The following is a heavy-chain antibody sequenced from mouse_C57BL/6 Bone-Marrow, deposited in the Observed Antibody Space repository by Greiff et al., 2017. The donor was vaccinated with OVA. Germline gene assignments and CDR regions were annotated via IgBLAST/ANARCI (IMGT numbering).Heavy chain of an antibody. Sequence: QVQLKQSGPELVKPGASVKISCKASGYAFSSSWMNWVKQRPGKGLEWIGRIYPGDGDTNYNGKFKGKATLTEDKSSSTAYMQLSSLTSEDSAVYFGERPLYTNGSSYGGFDYWGQGTTPTASS. D-gene: IGHD1-1*01. CDR1: GYAFSSSW. J-gene: IGHJ2*01. CDR3: ERPLYTNGSSYGGFDY. CDR2: IYPGDGDT. V-gene: IGHV1-82*01.